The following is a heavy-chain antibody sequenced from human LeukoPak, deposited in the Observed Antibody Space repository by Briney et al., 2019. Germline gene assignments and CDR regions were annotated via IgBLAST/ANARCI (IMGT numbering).Heavy chain of an antibody. CDR3: AKSASYGYGGNSGLTYFDY. Sequence: PGGSLRLSCAASGFTFSSYAMSWVRQAPGKGLEWVSAISGSGGSTYYADSVKGRFTISRDNSKNTLYLQMNSLRAEDTAVYYCAKSASYGYGGNSGLTYFDYWGQGTLVTVSS. D-gene: IGHD4-23*01. V-gene: IGHV3-23*01. J-gene: IGHJ4*02. CDR2: ISGSGGST. CDR1: GFTFSSYA.